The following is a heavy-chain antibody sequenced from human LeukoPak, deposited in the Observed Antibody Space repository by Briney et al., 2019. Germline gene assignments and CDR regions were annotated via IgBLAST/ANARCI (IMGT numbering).Heavy chain of an antibody. J-gene: IGHJ4*02. CDR1: GFTVSSNY. CDR3: ARGYCSDGGCALDY. D-gene: IGHD2-15*01. V-gene: IGHV3-66*01. CDR2: IYSGGTT. Sequence: GGSLRLSCAASGFTVSSNYMTWVRQAPGKGLEWVSVIYSGGTTYYADSVKGRFTISRDNSKNTLYLQMNSLRAEDTAVYSCARGYCSDGGCALDYWGQGTLVTVS.